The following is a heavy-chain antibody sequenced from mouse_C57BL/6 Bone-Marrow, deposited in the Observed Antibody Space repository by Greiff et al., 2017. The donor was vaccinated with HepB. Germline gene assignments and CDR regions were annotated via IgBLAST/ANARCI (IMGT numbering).Heavy chain of an antibody. J-gene: IGHJ4*01. D-gene: IGHD2-1*01. CDR1: GYTFTDYE. CDR2: IDPETGGP. V-gene: IGHV1-15*01. CDR3: TRGIYYGIYYAMDY. Sequence: VQLQQSGAELVRPGASVTLSCKASGYTFTDYEMHWVKQTPVHGLEWIGAIDPETGGPAYNQKFKGKAILTADKSSSTAYMELRSLTSEDSAVYYCTRGIYYGIYYAMDYWGQGTSVTVSS.